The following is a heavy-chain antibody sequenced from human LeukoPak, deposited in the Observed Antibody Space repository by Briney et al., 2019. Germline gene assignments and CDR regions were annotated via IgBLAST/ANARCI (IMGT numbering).Heavy chain of an antibody. CDR1: GYTFTSYD. D-gene: IGHD2-21*02. J-gene: IGHJ5*02. V-gene: IGHV1-8*01. CDR3: ASRSITANWFDP. Sequence: GASVKVSCKASGYTFTSYDINWVRQATGQGLEWMGWMNPNSGNTGYAQKFQGRVTMTRNTFISTAYVELSSLRSEDTAVYYCASRSITANWFDPWGQGTLVTVSS. CDR2: MNPNSGNT.